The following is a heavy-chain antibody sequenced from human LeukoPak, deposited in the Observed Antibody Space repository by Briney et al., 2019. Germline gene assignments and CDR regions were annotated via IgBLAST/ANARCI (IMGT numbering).Heavy chain of an antibody. J-gene: IGHJ4*02. CDR2: IRYEGSNK. Sequence: PGGSLRLSCAASGFTFSSYGMHWVRQAPGKGLEWVAFIRYEGSNKYYADSVKGRFTISRDNSKNTLYLQMNSLRAEDTAVYYCAKTKGIAAAGTIVDSFDYWGQGTLVTVSS. D-gene: IGHD6-13*01. V-gene: IGHV3-30*02. CDR3: AKTKGIAAAGTIVDSFDY. CDR1: GFTFSSYG.